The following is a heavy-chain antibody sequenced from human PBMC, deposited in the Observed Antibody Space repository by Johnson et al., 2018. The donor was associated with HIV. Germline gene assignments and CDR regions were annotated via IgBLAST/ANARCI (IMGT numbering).Heavy chain of an antibody. V-gene: IGHV3-66*01. D-gene: IGHD1-7*01. CDR1: GFTVSSNY. Sequence: EVQLVESGGGLVQPGGSLRLSCAASGFTVSSNYMSWVRQAPGKGLEWVSVIYSGDSTYYADSVKGRFIISRDNSKHTLYLQMNSLRADDTAVYYCAKDQWYNWNYVSPDAFDIWGQGTMVTVSS. CDR2: IYSGDST. CDR3: AKDQWYNWNYVSPDAFDI. J-gene: IGHJ3*02.